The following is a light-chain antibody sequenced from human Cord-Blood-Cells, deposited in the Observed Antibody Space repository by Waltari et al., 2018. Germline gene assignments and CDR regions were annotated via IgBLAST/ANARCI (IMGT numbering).Light chain of an antibody. J-gene: IGKJ2*01. CDR3: QQYYSTPYT. CDR1: QSVLYSSNNKNY. V-gene: IGKV4-1*01. Sequence: DILMTQSPDSLPVSLGERATITCKSSQSVLYSSNNKNYLAWYQQKPGQSPKLLIYWASTRESGVPDRFSGSGSGTDFTLTISSLQAEDVAVYYCQQYYSTPYTFGQGTKLEIK. CDR2: WAS.